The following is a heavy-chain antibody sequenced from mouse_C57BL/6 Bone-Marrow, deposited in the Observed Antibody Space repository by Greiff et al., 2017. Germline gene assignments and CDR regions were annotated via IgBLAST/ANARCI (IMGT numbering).Heavy chain of an antibody. CDR2: IWGGGST. D-gene: IGHD1-1*01. Sequence: VQRVESGPGLVAPSQSLSITCTVSGFSLTSYGVDWVRQPPGKGLGWLGGIWGGGSTNYNSAHMSRLSISKDNSKSQVFFKMNILQTDDTTMYYCAKHRTPTVDAMDYWGQGTSVTVSS. CDR1: GFSLTSYG. J-gene: IGHJ4*01. V-gene: IGHV2-9*01. CDR3: AKHRTPTVDAMDY.